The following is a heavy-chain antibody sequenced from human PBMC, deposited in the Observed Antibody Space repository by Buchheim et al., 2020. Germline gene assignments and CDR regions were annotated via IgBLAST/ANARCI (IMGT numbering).Heavy chain of an antibody. Sequence: QVQLQESGPGLVKPSQTLSLTCAVSGGSISSGGYSWSWIRQPPGKGLEWIGYIYYSGSTYYNPSLKSRVTISVDTSKHQFSLKLSSVTAADTAVYYCARVEYGSGDPYNWFDPWGQGTL. D-gene: IGHD3-10*01. CDR1: GGSISSGGYS. CDR2: IYYSGST. J-gene: IGHJ5*02. V-gene: IGHV4-30-4*07. CDR3: ARVEYGSGDPYNWFDP.